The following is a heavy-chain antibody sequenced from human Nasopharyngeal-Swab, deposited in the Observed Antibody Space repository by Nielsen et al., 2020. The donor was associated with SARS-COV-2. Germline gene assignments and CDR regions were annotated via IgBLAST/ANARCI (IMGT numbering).Heavy chain of an antibody. Sequence: SETLSLTCTVSGGSISSGGYYWNWIRQHPGEGLEWIGYIYYSGSTYYNPSLKSRLTISVDTSKNQFSLKLSSVTAADTAVYYCARTARRGYYFDCWGQGTLVTVS. D-gene: IGHD3-10*01. CDR2: IYYSGST. J-gene: IGHJ4*02. CDR3: ARTARRGYYFDC. CDR1: GGSISSGGYY. V-gene: IGHV4-31*03.